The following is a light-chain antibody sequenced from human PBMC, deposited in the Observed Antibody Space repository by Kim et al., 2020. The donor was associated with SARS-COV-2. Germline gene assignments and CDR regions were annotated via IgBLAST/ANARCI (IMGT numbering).Light chain of an antibody. CDR2: GAS. J-gene: IGKJ3*01. CDR1: QSVSSN. V-gene: IGKV3D-15*02. CDR3: QQYGSSPSP. Sequence: VSPGERATLSCRASQSVSSNLAWYQQKPGQAPRLIIYGASTRATGIPDRFSGSGSGTEFTLTISNLQSEDFAVYYCQQYGSSPSPFGPGTKVDIK.